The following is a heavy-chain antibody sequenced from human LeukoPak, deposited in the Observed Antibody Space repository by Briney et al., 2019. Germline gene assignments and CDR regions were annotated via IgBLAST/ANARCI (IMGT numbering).Heavy chain of an antibody. Sequence: PGGSLRLSCAASGFTFSSYGMHWVRQAPGKGLERVAVISYDGSNKYYADSVKGRFTISRDNSKNTLYLQMNSLRAEDTAVYYCACITMVRGVTNSEGWGQGTLVTVSS. J-gene: IGHJ4*02. CDR2: ISYDGSNK. CDR1: GFTFSSYG. V-gene: IGHV3-30*03. CDR3: ACITMVRGVTNSEG. D-gene: IGHD3-10*01.